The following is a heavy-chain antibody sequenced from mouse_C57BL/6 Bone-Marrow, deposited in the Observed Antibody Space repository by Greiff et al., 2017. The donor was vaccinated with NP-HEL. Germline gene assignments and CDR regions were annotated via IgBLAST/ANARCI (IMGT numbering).Heavy chain of an antibody. Sequence: VHVKQSGPELVKPGASVKISCKASGYSFTDYNMNWVKQSNGKSLEWIGVINPNYGTTSYNQKFKGKATLTVDQSSSTAYMQLNSLTSEDSAVYYCAPLITTVVATDYWGQGTTLTVSS. CDR3: APLITTVVATDY. CDR1: GYSFTDYN. V-gene: IGHV1-39*01. J-gene: IGHJ2*01. D-gene: IGHD1-1*01. CDR2: INPNYGTT.